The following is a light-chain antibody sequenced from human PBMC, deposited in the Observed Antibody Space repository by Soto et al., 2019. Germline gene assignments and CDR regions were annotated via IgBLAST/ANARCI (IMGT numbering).Light chain of an antibody. CDR1: SGHSSYA. V-gene: IGLV4-69*01. CDR3: QTWGTGTHVV. J-gene: IGLJ2*01. Sequence: QLVLTQSPSASASLGASVKLTCTLSSGHSSYAIAWHQLQPEKGPRYLMKLNSDGSHSKGDGIPDRFSGSSSGAEHYLTISSLQSEDEADYYCQTWGTGTHVVFGGGTKLTVL. CDR2: LNSDGSH.